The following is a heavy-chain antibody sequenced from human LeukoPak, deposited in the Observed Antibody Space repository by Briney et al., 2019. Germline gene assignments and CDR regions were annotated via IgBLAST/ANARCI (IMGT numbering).Heavy chain of an antibody. CDR1: GGSTSSGDYY. CDR2: IYYSGST. Sequence: SQTLSLTCTLSGGSTSSGDYYWSWIRQPPGKGLEWIRYIYYSGSTYYNPSLKSRVTISVDTSKNQFSLKLSSVTAADTAVYYCARGSRDYYGSGSKFDYWGQGTLVTVSS. J-gene: IGHJ4*02. V-gene: IGHV4-30-4*01. D-gene: IGHD3-10*01. CDR3: ARGSRDYYGSGSKFDY.